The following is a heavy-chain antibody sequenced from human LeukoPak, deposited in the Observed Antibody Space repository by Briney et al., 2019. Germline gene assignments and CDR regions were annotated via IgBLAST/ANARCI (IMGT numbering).Heavy chain of an antibody. V-gene: IGHV3-48*04. D-gene: IGHD3-22*01. Sequence: GGSLRLSCAASGFTFSSYSMNWVRQAPGKGLEWVSYISSSSSTIYYADSVKGRFTISRDNAKSSLYLQMNSLRAEDTAVYYCARDRDYYDNSDYYSTSWGQGTLVTVSS. CDR1: GFTFSSYS. CDR2: ISSSSSTI. CDR3: ARDRDYYDNSDYYSTS. J-gene: IGHJ5*02.